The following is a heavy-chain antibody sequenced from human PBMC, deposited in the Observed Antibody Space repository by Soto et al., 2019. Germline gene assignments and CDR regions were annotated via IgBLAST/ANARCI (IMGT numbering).Heavy chain of an antibody. CDR3: ARTHSGYDSAWFDP. V-gene: IGHV4-59*02. J-gene: IGHJ5*02. CDR1: GVSVSSGY. Sequence: SETLSLTCIVSGVSVSSGYCTWIRQSPGKELEWIGYISHSGRRHYSASLQSRLTMSIDTSKNQFSLKLSSVTAADTAVYYCARTHSGYDSAWFDPWGQGTLVTVSS. D-gene: IGHD5-12*01. CDR2: ISHSGRR.